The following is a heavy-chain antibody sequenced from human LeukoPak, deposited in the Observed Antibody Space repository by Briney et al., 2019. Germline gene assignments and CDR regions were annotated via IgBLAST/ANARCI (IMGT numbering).Heavy chain of an antibody. D-gene: IGHD3-22*01. Sequence: GGSLRLSCAASGFTFSSYAMSWVRQAPGKGLEWVSAISGSGGSTYYADSVKGRFTISRDNSENTLYLQMNSLRAEDTAVYYCAKDPAPYYYDSSVVFDYWGQGTLVTVSS. J-gene: IGHJ4*02. CDR2: ISGSGGST. CDR1: GFTFSSYA. CDR3: AKDPAPYYYDSSVVFDY. V-gene: IGHV3-23*01.